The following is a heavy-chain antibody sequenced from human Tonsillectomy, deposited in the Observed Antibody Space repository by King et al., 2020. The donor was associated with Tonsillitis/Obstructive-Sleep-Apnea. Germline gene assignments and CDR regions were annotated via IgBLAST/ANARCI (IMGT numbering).Heavy chain of an antibody. CDR2: INSDGSST. CDR3: ATSPYYYYMDV. Sequence: VQLVESGGGLVQPGGSLRLSCAASGFTFSSYWMHWVRQAPGKGLVWFSRINSDGSSTSYADSVKGRFTISRDNAKNTLYLQMNSLRAEDTAVYYCATSPYYYYMDVWGKGTTVTVSS. CDR1: GFTFSSYW. V-gene: IGHV3-74*01. J-gene: IGHJ6*03.